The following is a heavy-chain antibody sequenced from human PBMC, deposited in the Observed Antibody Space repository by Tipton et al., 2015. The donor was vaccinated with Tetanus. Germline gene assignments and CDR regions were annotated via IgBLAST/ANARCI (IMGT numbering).Heavy chain of an antibody. CDR2: IYHSGST. V-gene: IGHV4-59*02. CDR1: EFNVSYKY. J-gene: IGHJ4*02. CDR3: ARGTGDY. D-gene: IGHD1-14*01. Sequence: LRLSCADSEFNVSYKYISWIRQAPGKGLEWIGNIYHSGSTYYNASLRSRVTISVDTSKNQFSLKLSSVTAADTAVYYCARGTGDYWGQGTLVTVSS.